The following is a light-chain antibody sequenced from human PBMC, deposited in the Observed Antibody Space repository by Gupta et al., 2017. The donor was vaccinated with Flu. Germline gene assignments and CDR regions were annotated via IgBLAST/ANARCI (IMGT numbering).Light chain of an antibody. CDR2: QDS. CDR3: QTWTGSTGV. J-gene: IGLJ3*02. V-gene: IGLV3-1*01. Sequence: TGQTASITCSGDKWGNNFGSGYQHKPGQSLLLVIYQDSKRTSGSPDRFSGSNSGNTATLTISGTQARDEDDFYCQTWTGSTGVFGGGTKLTVL. CDR1: KWGNNF.